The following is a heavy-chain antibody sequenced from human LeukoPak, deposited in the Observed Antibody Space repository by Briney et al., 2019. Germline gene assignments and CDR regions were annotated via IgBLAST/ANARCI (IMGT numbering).Heavy chain of an antibody. V-gene: IGHV1-18*01. CDR2: MNPNSGNT. J-gene: IGHJ4*02. Sequence: GASVKVSCKASGYTFTSYDINWVRQATGQGLEWMGWMNPNSGNTNYAQKLQGRVTMTTDTSTSTAYMELRSLRSDDTAVYYCARILGYCSSTSCYDWFDYWGQGTLVTVSS. CDR3: ARILGYCSSTSCYDWFDY. CDR1: GYTFTSYD. D-gene: IGHD2-2*01.